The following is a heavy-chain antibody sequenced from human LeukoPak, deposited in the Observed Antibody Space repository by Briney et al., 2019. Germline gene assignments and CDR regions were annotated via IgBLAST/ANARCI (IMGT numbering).Heavy chain of an antibody. V-gene: IGHV3-23*01. J-gene: IGHJ1*01. CDR3: ARAPSEIGGYYPEYFRH. Sequence: GGSLRLSCAASGFTFSTYAMSWLRQAPGKGLEWVSGISGSGGSTYYADSVKGRFTISRDNAKNTVSLQMNSLRAEDTGVYYCARAPSEIGGYYPEYFRHWGQGTLVTVSS. CDR2: ISGSGGST. D-gene: IGHD3-22*01. CDR1: GFTFSTYA.